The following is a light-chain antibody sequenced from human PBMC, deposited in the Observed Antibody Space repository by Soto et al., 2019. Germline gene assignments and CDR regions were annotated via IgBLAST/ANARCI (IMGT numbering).Light chain of an antibody. J-gene: IGLJ1*01. CDR2: EVT. V-gene: IGLV2-14*01. CDR3: SSHTSGSTRV. Sequence: QSVLTQPASVSGSPGQTIAISCTGTSGDVGGYDYVSWYQQHPDKAPKLMIYEVTKRPSWVSNRFSGSKSGITASLTISGLQPEDEADYYCSSHTSGSTRVFGSGTKSPS. CDR1: SGDVGGYDY.